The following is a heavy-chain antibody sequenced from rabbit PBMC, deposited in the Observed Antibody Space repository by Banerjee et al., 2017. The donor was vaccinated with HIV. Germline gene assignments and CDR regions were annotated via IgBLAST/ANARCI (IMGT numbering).Heavy chain of an antibody. CDR1: GFSFSSGYD. CDR2: IGTGVGDT. D-gene: IGHD7-1*01. Sequence: QSLEESGGALVTPGGTLTLTCTVSGFSFSSGYDMCWVRQAPGKGLEWIACIGTGVGDTYYANWAKGRFTISKTSSTTVTLQVTSLTAADTATYFCARETWGSTGNYGLWGPGTLVTVS. V-gene: IGHV1S40*01. J-gene: IGHJ4*01. CDR3: ARETWGSTGNYGL.